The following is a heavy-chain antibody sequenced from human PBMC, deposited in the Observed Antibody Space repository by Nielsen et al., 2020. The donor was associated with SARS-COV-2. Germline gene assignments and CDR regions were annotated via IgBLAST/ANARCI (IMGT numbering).Heavy chain of an antibody. CDR1: GGSISSSSYY. Sequence: ETLSLTCTVSGGSISSSSYYWGWVRQAPGKGLEWVSAISGSGGSTYYADSVKGRFTISRDNSKNTLYLQMNSLRAEDTAVYYCAKEKDRPRGVSFDYWGQGTLVTVSS. V-gene: IGHV3-23*01. CDR2: ISGSGGST. J-gene: IGHJ4*02. CDR3: AKEKDRPRGVSFDY.